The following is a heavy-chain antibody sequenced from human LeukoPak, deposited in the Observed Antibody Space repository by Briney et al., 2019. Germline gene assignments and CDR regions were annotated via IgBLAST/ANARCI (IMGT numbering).Heavy chain of an antibody. Sequence: SETLSLTCAVYGGSFSGYYWSWIRQPPGKGLEWIGEINHSGSTNYNPSLKSRVTISVDTSKNQFSLKLSSVTAADTAVYYCARARTTVTTGYFDYWGQGTLVTVSS. J-gene: IGHJ4*02. CDR3: ARARTTVTTGYFDY. D-gene: IGHD4-4*01. V-gene: IGHV4-34*01. CDR2: INHSGST. CDR1: GGSFSGYY.